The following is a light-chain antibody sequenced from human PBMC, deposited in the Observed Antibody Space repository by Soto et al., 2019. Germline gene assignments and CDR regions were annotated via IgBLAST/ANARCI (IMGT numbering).Light chain of an antibody. J-gene: IGKJ5*01. Sequence: DIQMTQSPSSLSASVRERVTITCQASQDISNYLNWYQQKPGKAPKLLIYDASNLETGVPSRFSGSGSATDSTFTISSLQQEDIATYYCQQYDNLPITFGQGTRLEIK. CDR1: QDISNY. V-gene: IGKV1-33*01. CDR3: QQYDNLPIT. CDR2: DAS.